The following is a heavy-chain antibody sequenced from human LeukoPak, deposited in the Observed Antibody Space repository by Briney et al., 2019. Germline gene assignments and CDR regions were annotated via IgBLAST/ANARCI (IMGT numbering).Heavy chain of an antibody. V-gene: IGHV1-2*02. CDR3: ARGTGARYYSSSWYGSGWFDP. CDR1: GYTFTGYY. D-gene: IGHD6-13*01. Sequence: ASVKVSCKASGYTFTGYYMHWVRLAPGQGLEWMGWINPNSGGTNYAQKFQGRVTMTRDTSISTAYMELSRLRSDDTAVYYCARGTGARYYSSSWYGSGWFDPWGQGTLVTVSS. J-gene: IGHJ5*02. CDR2: INPNSGGT.